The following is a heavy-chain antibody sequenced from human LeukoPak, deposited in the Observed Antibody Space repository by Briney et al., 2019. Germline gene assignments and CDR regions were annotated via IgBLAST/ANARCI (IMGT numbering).Heavy chain of an antibody. Sequence: SETLSLTCTVSGGSISSSSYYWSWIRQHPGKGLEWIGYIYYSGSTYYNPSLKSRVTISVDTSKNQFSLKLSSVTAADTAVYYCASLYDYGDYASDYWGQGTLVTVSS. CDR3: ASLYDYGDYASDY. CDR2: IYYSGST. V-gene: IGHV4-31*03. D-gene: IGHD4-17*01. CDR1: GGSISSSSYY. J-gene: IGHJ4*02.